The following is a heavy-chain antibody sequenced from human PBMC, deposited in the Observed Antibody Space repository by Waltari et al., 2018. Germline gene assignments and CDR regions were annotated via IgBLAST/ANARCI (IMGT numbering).Heavy chain of an antibody. CDR2: INHSGST. J-gene: IGHJ4*02. V-gene: IGHV4-34*01. Sequence: QVQLQQWGAGLLKPSETLSLTCAVYGGSFSGYYWSWIRQPPGKGLEWIGEINHSGSTNYNPSLKRRVTISVDTSKNQFSLKLSSVTAADTAVYYCASGSSGSYFDYWGQGTLVTVSS. CDR3: ASGSSGSYFDY. CDR1: GGSFSGYY. D-gene: IGHD1-26*01.